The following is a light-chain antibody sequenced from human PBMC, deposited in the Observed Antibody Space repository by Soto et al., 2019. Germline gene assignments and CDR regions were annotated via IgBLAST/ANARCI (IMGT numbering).Light chain of an antibody. CDR3: QQSYSTPRT. J-gene: IGKJ1*01. CDR1: QSVSSW. CDR2: AAS. V-gene: IGKV1-39*01. Sequence: DIHMTQSPSTVSASVLDRVTITCRASQSVSSWLAWYQQKPGKAPKLLIYAASSLQSGVPSRFSGSGSGTDFTLTISSLQPEDFATYYCQQSYSTPRTFGQGTKVDIK.